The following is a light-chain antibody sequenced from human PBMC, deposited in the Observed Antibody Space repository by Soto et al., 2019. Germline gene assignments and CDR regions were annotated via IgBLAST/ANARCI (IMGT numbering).Light chain of an antibody. V-gene: IGKV3-20*01. Sequence: EIVLTQSPATLSLSPGERATLSCRASQSVNNYLHWYQQKPGQAPRLLISGVYSRAAGIPDRFSGSGSGTDFTLTISRLEPEDFGVFYCQQYGSSPPRTFGQGTKVDIK. J-gene: IGKJ1*01. CDR2: GVY. CDR1: QSVNNY. CDR3: QQYGSSPPRT.